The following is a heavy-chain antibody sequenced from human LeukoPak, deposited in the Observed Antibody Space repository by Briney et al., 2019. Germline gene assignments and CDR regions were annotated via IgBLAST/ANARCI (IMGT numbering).Heavy chain of an antibody. CDR3: ARGRSITLLRGVAMSDGFDI. J-gene: IGHJ3*02. CDR2: IDTSGTYI. CDR1: GFTFGDYA. Sequence: GGSLRLSCTASGFTFGDYAMNWVRQAPGKGLEWVSFIDTSGTYIYYGESMKGRFTISRDNAKNSLYLQMNGLRAEDTAVYYCARGRSITLLRGVAMSDGFDIWGQGTMVAVSS. V-gene: IGHV3-21*01. D-gene: IGHD3-10*01.